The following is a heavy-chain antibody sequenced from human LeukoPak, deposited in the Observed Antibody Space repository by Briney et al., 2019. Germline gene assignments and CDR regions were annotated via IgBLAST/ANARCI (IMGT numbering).Heavy chain of an antibody. D-gene: IGHD1-26*01. V-gene: IGHV3-7*01. J-gene: IGHJ4*02. CDR3: ARGIHFRNVWHVRE. CDR1: GFTFSSYW. CDR2: IKQDGSEK. Sequence: GGSLRLSCAASGFTFSSYWMSWVRQAPGKGLEWVANIKQDGSEKYYVDSVKGRFTISRDNAKNSLYLQMNNLRHDDTAIYYCARGIHFRNVWHVREWGQGTLLTVSS.